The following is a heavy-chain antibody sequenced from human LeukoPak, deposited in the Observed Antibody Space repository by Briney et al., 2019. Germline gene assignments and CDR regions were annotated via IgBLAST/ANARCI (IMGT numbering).Heavy chain of an antibody. V-gene: IGHV3-23*01. Sequence: GGSLRLSCAASGFTFSSYAMTWVRQAPGRGLEWVSGISASGVSTYYADSVKGHFTISRDNSKNTLYLQMNSLRAEDTAVYYCARVPGYGSGSYYIDYWGQGTLVTVSS. D-gene: IGHD3-10*01. CDR3: ARVPGYGSGSYYIDY. J-gene: IGHJ4*02. CDR1: GFTFSSYA. CDR2: ISASGVST.